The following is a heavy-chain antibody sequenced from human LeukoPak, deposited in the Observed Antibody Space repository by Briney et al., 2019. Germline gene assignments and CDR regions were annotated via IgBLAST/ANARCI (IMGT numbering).Heavy chain of an antibody. J-gene: IGHJ4*02. V-gene: IGHV4-59*01. CDR3: AGTYYYDSSGYYYPGGY. CDR1: GGSISSYY. Sequence: SETLSLTCTVSGGSISSYYWSWIRQPPGKGLEWIGYIYYSGSTNYNPSLKSRVTISVDTSKNQFSLKLSSVTAADTAVYYCAGTYYYDSSGYYYPGGYWGQGTLVTVSS. CDR2: IYYSGST. D-gene: IGHD3-22*01.